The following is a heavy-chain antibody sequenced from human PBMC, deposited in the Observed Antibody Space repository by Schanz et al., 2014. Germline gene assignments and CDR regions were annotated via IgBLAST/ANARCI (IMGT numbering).Heavy chain of an antibody. V-gene: IGHV3-74*01. Sequence: EVQLVESGGGLVQPGGSLRLSCAASGFTFSTYWMHWVRQAPGKGLVWVSHINSDGTTTTYADSMKGRFTISRNNAENTLYLQMNSLRVEDTAVYYCAMGGYQLHHWGQGTLVTVSS. CDR3: AMGGYQLHH. CDR1: GFTFSTYW. CDR2: INSDGTTT. J-gene: IGHJ4*02. D-gene: IGHD1-7*01.